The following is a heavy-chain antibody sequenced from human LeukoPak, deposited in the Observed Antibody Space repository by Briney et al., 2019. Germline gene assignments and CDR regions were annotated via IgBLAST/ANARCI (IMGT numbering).Heavy chain of an antibody. D-gene: IGHD4-17*01. V-gene: IGHV4-59*08. CDR3: TRSRSIDYGDYGWFVY. CDR1: GGSISSYY. CDR2: IYYSGST. J-gene: IGHJ4*02. Sequence: SETLSLTCTVSGGSISSYYWSWIRQPPGKGLEWIGYIYYSGSTNYNPSLKSRVTISVDTSKNQFSLNLTSVTAADTAVYFCTRSRSIDYGDYGWFVYWGQGTLVTVS.